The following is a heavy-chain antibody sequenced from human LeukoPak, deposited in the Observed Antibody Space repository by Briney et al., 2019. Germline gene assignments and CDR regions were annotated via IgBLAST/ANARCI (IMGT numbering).Heavy chain of an antibody. V-gene: IGHV3-74*01. Sequence: PAGSLRLSCAACGFTFTSYWMHWVRHAPGKGLVWVSRINSDGTSTIYADSVKGRFTISRDNAKNTLYLQMNSLSAEDTAVYYCARIFAAGIDYWGQGTLVTVPS. D-gene: IGHD6-13*01. CDR1: GFTFTSYW. CDR2: INSDGTST. J-gene: IGHJ4*02. CDR3: ARIFAAGIDY.